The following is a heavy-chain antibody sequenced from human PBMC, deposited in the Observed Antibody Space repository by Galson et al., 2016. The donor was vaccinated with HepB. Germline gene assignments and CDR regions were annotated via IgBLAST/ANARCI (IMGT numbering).Heavy chain of an antibody. CDR3: AKDVGFGELLQNWFDP. V-gene: IGHV3-30-3*01. D-gene: IGHD3-10*01. CDR1: GFTFNSFA. CDR2: ISFDGTIK. Sequence: SLRLSCAASGFTFNSFAMHWVRQAPGKGLEWVAVISFDGTIKYYTDSVKGRFTISRDNSKNTVYLQMNSLRVEDTAVYYCAKDVGFGELLQNWFDPWGQGTLVTVSS. J-gene: IGHJ5*02.